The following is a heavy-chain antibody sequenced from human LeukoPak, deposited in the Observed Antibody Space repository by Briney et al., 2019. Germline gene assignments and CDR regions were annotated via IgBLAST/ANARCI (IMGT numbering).Heavy chain of an antibody. J-gene: IGHJ5*02. CDR2: IYYSGST. D-gene: IGHD5-12*01. CDR1: GGSISSYY. V-gene: IGHV4-59*08. Sequence: PSETLSLTCTVSGGSISSYYWSWIRQPPGKGLEWIGYIYYSGSTNYNPSLKSRVTISVDTSKNQFSLKLSSVTAADTAVYYCARKVGRFGLRFESSWFDPWGQGTLVTVSS. CDR3: ARKVGRFGLRFESSWFDP.